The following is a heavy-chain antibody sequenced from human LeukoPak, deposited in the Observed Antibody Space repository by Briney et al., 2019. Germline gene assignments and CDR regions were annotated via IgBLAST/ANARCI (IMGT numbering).Heavy chain of an antibody. CDR3: ARDRWLALDY. V-gene: IGHV3-66*02. D-gene: IGHD3-22*01. Sequence: GGSLRLSCAASGFTVSSNYMSWVRQAPGKGLEWASVIYSGGSTYYADSVKGRFTISRDNSKNTLYLQMNSLRAEDTAVYYCARDRWLALDYWGQGTRVTVSS. J-gene: IGHJ4*02. CDR1: GFTVSSNY. CDR2: IYSGGST.